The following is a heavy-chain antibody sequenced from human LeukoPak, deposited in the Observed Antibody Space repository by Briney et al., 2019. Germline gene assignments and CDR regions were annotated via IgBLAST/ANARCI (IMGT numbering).Heavy chain of an antibody. J-gene: IGHJ4*02. Sequence: GGSLRLSCAASGFTFSSYSMNWVRQAPGKGLEWVSSISSSSSYIYYADSVKGRFTISRDNAKNSLYLQMNSLRAEDTAVYYCAREGSNLRVGGYYFDYWGQGTLVTVSS. CDR1: GFTFSSYS. V-gene: IGHV3-21*01. CDR2: ISSSSSYI. CDR3: AREGSNLRVGGYYFDY. D-gene: IGHD1-20*01.